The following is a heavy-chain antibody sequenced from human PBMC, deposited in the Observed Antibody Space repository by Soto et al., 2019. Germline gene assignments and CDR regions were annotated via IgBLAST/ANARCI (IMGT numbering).Heavy chain of an antibody. Sequence: PSETLSLTCTVSGGSMTSYYWSWIRQPPGKGLEWIGFIYYTGNTKYNPSLKSRVTISIDTSKSLSPLKLTSVTAADTAVYYCARRIIALEIFDFWGPGTVVTSPQ. V-gene: IGHV4-59*08. D-gene: IGHD3-10*01. CDR2: IYYTGNT. CDR1: GGSMTSYY. CDR3: ARRIIALEIFDF. J-gene: IGHJ4*02.